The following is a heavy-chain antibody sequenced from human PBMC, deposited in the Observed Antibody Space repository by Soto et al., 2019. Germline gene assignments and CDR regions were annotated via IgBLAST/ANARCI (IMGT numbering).Heavy chain of an antibody. CDR1: GFTFSSSA. D-gene: IGHD1-1*01. CDR3: ATQDFRGPTGTT. Sequence: LRLSCAASGFTFSSSAMGWVRQGPGKGLEWVSLISGDSRGTYYIDSVKGRFAIFRDNSKNTLYLQLSSLRAEDTAVYYCATQDFRGPTGTTWGQGTLVTVSS. J-gene: IGHJ4*02. CDR2: ISGDSRGT. V-gene: IGHV3-23*01.